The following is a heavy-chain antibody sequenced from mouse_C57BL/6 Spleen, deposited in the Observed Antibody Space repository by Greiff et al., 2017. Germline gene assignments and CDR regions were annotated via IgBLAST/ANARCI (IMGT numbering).Heavy chain of an antibody. Sequence: QVQLQQSGAELVRPGASVTLSCKASGYTFTDYEMHWVKQTPVHGLEWIGAIDPETGGTAYNQKFKGKAILTADKSSSTAYMELRSLTSEDSAVYYCTREGFYDYRYFDVWGTGTTVTVSS. D-gene: IGHD2-3*01. CDR3: TREGFYDYRYFDV. CDR1: GYTFTDYE. J-gene: IGHJ1*03. V-gene: IGHV1-15*01. CDR2: IDPETGGT.